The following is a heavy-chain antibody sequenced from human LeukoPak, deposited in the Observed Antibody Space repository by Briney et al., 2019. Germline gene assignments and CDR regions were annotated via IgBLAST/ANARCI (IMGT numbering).Heavy chain of an antibody. Sequence: KTSQTLSLTCAISGDSVSSNSAAWNWLRQSPSRGLEWLGRTYYRSKWYNGYAVSVKSRITINPDTSKNHFSLQLNSVTPEDTAIYYCARSGPSGYIDFWGQGTLVTVSS. D-gene: IGHD5-12*01. V-gene: IGHV6-1*01. J-gene: IGHJ4*02. CDR1: GDSVSSNSAA. CDR3: ARSGPSGYIDF. CDR2: TYYRSKWYN.